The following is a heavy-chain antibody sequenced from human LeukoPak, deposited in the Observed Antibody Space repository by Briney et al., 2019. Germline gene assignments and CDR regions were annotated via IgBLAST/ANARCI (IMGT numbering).Heavy chain of an antibody. CDR3: ARDHVYYFDY. CDR1: GFTVSSNY. J-gene: IGHJ4*02. Sequence: GGSLRLSCAASGFTVSSNYMSWVRQAPGKGLEWVSVIYSGGSTYYADSVKGRFTISRDNSKNTLYLQMNSLRAEDTAVYYCARDHVYYFDYWGQGTLATVSS. CDR2: IYSGGST. V-gene: IGHV3-66*01.